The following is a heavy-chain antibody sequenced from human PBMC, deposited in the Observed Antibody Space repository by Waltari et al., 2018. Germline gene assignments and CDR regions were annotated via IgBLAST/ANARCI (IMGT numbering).Heavy chain of an antibody. CDR1: GCTFMTYN. J-gene: IGHJ3*02. V-gene: IGHV3-48*01. Sequence: EVQLVASGGGLVQPGESQRLSCEASGCTFMTYNMNWVRQAPGKGLELVSYISSITTTYYADYVKGRFTISRDNAKNSLYLQMNSLRAEDTALYYCARGRDGYIQDVFDIWGQGTMVSVSS. D-gene: IGHD5-12*01. CDR2: ISSITTT. CDR3: ARGRDGYIQDVFDI.